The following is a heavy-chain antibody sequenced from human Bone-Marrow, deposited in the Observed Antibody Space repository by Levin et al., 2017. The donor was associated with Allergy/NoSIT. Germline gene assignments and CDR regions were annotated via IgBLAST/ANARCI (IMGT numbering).Heavy chain of an antibody. CDR3: VREMTGIDWRELDY. CDR1: GFTFSTHD. CDR2: IGTVGDT. V-gene: IGHV3-13*01. J-gene: IGHJ4*02. Sequence: PGGSLRLSCAASGFTFSTHDMHWVRQATGKGLEWVSAIGTVGDTYYSASVKGRFTISREDAKNSLYLHMNSLTAGDTAIYYCVREMTGIDWRELDYWGQGTLVTVSS. D-gene: IGHD3-9*01.